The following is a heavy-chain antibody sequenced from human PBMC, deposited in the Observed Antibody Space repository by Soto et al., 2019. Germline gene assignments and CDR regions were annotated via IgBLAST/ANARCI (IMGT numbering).Heavy chain of an antibody. J-gene: IGHJ4*02. V-gene: IGHV3-21*01. CDR3: ARDPPGVVIYFDY. Sequence: GGSLRLSCAASGFTLRSYSMNWVRQAQGKGLEWVSSISSSSSYIYYADSVKGRFTISRDNAKNSLYLQMNSLRAEDTAVYYCARDPPGVVIYFDYWGQGTLVTVSS. CDR2: ISSSSSYI. CDR1: GFTLRSYS. D-gene: IGHD3-3*01.